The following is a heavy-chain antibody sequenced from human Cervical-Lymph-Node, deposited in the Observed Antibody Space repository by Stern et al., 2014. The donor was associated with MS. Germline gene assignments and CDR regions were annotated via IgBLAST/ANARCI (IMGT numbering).Heavy chain of an antibody. V-gene: IGHV1-69*01. CDR1: GGTFSSDA. CDR2: IIPTFGTT. J-gene: IGHJ4*02. Sequence: QVQLMQSGAEVKKPGSSVKVSCKASGGTFSSDAISWVRQAPGQGLDWMGGIIPTFGTTNYAQKFQGRVKSTADESMSTAYMELSSLRSEDTGLYYCATTFRWGQGTLITVSS. D-gene: IGHD3-16*01. CDR3: ATTFR.